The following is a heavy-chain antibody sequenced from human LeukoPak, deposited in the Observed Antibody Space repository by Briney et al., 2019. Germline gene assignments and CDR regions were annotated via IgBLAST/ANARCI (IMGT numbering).Heavy chain of an antibody. J-gene: IGHJ4*02. CDR2: INHSGST. CDR3: ARFILTGTLDY. D-gene: IGHD3-9*01. Sequence: SETLSLTCTVSGGSVSSGSYYWSWIRQPPGKGLEWIGEINHSGSTNYNPSLKSRVTISVDTSKNQFSLKLSSVTAADTAVYYCARFILTGTLDYWGQGTLVTVSS. V-gene: IGHV4-39*07. CDR1: GGSVSSGSYY.